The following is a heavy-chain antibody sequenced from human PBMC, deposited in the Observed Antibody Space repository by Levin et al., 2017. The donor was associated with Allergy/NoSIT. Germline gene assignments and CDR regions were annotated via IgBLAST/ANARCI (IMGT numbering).Heavy chain of an antibody. CDR1: GFTFSSYS. J-gene: IGHJ4*02. CDR2: ISSSSSYI. D-gene: IGHD3-10*01. V-gene: IGHV3-21*01. CDR3: ARRRPSQIPYGSGQYYFDY. Sequence: PGGSLRLSCAASGFTFSSYSMNWVRQAPGKGLEWVSSISSSSSYIYYADSVKGRFTISRDNAKNSLYLQMNSLRAEDTAVYYCARRRPSQIPYGSGQYYFDYWGQGTLVTVSS.